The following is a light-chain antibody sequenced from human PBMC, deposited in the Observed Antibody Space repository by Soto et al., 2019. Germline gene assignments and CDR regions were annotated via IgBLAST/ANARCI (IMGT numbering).Light chain of an antibody. Sequence: LTHPPPGRGPPGRRVVSSCSGSRSNLRSNSVTWHPQLPGTPPELLIYINHQRPSGVPDRFSGSTSGTSVSLAISGLQSEDEADYYCASWDDRLKGYVFGTGTKVTVL. CDR2: INH. CDR1: RSNLRSNS. CDR3: ASWDDRLKGYV. J-gene: IGLJ1*01. V-gene: IGLV1-44*01.